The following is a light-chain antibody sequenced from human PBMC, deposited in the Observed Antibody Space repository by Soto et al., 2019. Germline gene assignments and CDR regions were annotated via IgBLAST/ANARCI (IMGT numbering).Light chain of an antibody. CDR1: QSVLYSSNNKNY. J-gene: IGKJ3*01. CDR3: QQYYSTLFT. CDR2: WAS. Sequence: DIVMTQSPDSLAVSLGERATINCKSSQSVLYSSNNKNYLAWYQQKPGQPPKLLIYWASTRESGVPDRFSGRGSGTDFTLTIRSLQAEGLAVYYCQQYYSTLFTFGPGTKVDIK. V-gene: IGKV4-1*01.